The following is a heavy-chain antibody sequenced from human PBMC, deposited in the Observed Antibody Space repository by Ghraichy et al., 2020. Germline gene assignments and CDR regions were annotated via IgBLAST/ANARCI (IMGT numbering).Heavy chain of an antibody. V-gene: IGHV4-4*07. J-gene: IGHJ4*02. CDR2: IYTPENT. CDR1: GGSISSYY. CDR3: ARGRGDYVELDY. Sequence: GSLRLSCTVSGGSISSYYWSWIRQPAGRGLEWIGRIYTPENTKYNPSLKSRVTMSVDTSKNQFSLKLSSVTAADTAVYYCARGRGDYVELDYWGQGSLVTVSS. D-gene: IGHD4-17*01.